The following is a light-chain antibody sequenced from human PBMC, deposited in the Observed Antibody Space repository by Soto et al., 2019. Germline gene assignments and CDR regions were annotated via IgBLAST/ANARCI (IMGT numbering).Light chain of an antibody. J-gene: IGLJ2*01. V-gene: IGLV2-14*01. Sequence: QSALTQPASVSGSPGQSITISCTGTSSDVDGYNYVSWYQQHPGKAPKLMIYEVSNRPSGVSNRFSGSKSGNTASLTISGLQAEDEADYYCSSHAGRKNIIFGGGTKLTVL. CDR3: SSHAGRKNII. CDR2: EVS. CDR1: SSDVDGYNY.